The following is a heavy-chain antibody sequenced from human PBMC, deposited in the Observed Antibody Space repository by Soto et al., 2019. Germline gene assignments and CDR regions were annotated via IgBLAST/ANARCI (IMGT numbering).Heavy chain of an antibody. Sequence: QVQMVESGGGVVQPGRSLRLSCAASGFTFSSYGMHWVRQAPGKGLEWVAVIWYDGRSKYYADSVKGRFTISRDNSKNALYLHMNGLRAEDTAVYYCARDHSGAFDYWGQGPLVTVCS. J-gene: IGHJ4*02. CDR1: GFTFSSYG. CDR3: ARDHSGAFDY. V-gene: IGHV3-33*01. D-gene: IGHD6-19*01. CDR2: IWYDGRSK.